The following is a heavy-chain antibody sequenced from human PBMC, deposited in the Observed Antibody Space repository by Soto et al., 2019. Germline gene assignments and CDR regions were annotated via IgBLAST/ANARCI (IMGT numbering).Heavy chain of an antibody. CDR3: AKTYHISDYYYFYYAMDV. J-gene: IGHJ6*02. Sequence: QVHLVQSGAEVKKPGASVKVSCKTSGYTFTSYPIHWVRQAPGQRLEWMGWINAGNGNTKYSQKLQGRVTITRDTSESTAYMELSSLRSEDTAVYYCAKTYHISDYYYFYYAMDVWGQGTTVTVSS. CDR1: GYTFTSYP. CDR2: INAGNGNT. D-gene: IGHD3-22*01. V-gene: IGHV1-3*01.